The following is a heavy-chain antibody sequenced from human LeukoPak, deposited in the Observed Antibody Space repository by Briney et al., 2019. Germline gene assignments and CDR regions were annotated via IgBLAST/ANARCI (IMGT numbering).Heavy chain of an antibody. D-gene: IGHD3-9*01. V-gene: IGHV3-30*18. J-gene: IGHJ4*02. Sequence: PGGSLRLSFAASGFTFSSYGMHWVGQAPGKGLEWVAVISYDGSNKYYADSVKGRFTISRDNSKNTLYLQMNSLRAEEPAVYYCAKELYFTGYSTDYWGQGTLVTVSS. CDR2: ISYDGSNK. CDR1: GFTFSSYG. CDR3: AKELYFTGYSTDY.